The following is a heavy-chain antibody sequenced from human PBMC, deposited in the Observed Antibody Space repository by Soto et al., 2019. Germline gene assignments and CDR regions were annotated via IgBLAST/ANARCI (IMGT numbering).Heavy chain of an antibody. CDR3: ARWVQYFQH. CDR1: GFTFSSYA. Sequence: QVQLVESGGGVVQPGRSLRLSCAASGFTFSSYAMHWVRQAPGKGLEWVAVISYDGSNKYYADSVKGRFTISRDNSKNTLYLQMYSLRAEDTAVYYCARWVQYFQHWGQGTLVTVSS. J-gene: IGHJ1*01. V-gene: IGHV3-30-3*01. CDR2: ISYDGSNK.